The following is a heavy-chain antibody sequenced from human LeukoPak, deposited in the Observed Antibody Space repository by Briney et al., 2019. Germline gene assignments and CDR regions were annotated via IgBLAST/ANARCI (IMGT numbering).Heavy chain of an antibody. CDR1: GGSFSGYS. D-gene: IGHD6-19*01. CDR3: ASPGGVAVAGTVDY. V-gene: IGHV4-34*01. J-gene: IGHJ4*02. Sequence: SETLSLTCAVYGGSFSGYSWTWIRQPPGKGLEWIGEINHSGSTNYNPSLKSRVTISLDTSKNQFSLKLNSVTAADTAVYYCASPGGVAVAGTVDYWGQGTLVTVSS. CDR2: INHSGST.